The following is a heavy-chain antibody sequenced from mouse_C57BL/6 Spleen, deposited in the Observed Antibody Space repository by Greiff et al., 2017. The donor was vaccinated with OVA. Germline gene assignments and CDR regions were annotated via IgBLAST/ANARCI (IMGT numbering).Heavy chain of an antibody. CDR2: INPNNGGT. Sequence: SGPELVKPGASVKMSCKASGYTFTDYNMHWVKQSHGKSLEWIGYINPNNGGTSYNQKFKGKATLTVNKSSSTAYMELRSLTSEDSAVYYCARETGTVDYFDYWGQGTTLTVSS. J-gene: IGHJ2*01. D-gene: IGHD1-1*01. CDR1: GYTFTDYN. V-gene: IGHV1-22*01. CDR3: ARETGTVDYFDY.